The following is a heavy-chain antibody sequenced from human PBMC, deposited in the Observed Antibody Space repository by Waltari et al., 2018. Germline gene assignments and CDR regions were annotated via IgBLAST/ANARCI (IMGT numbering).Heavy chain of an antibody. D-gene: IGHD3-22*01. V-gene: IGHV1-69*04. J-gene: IGHJ4*02. Sequence: QVQLVQSGAEVKKPGSSVKVSCKASEGTFSSYAISWVRQAPGQGLEWMGGIIPILGIANYAQKFQGRVTITADESTSTAYMELSSLRSEDTAVYYCARSSRDYDSSGYLDYWGQGTLVTVSS. CDR1: EGTFSSYA. CDR2: IIPILGIA. CDR3: ARSSRDYDSSGYLDY.